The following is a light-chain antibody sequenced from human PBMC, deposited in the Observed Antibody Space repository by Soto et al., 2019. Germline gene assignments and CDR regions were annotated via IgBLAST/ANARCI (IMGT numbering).Light chain of an antibody. CDR3: TSYTSSNTLDV. CDR2: DVS. Sequence: QSAPTQPASVSGSPGQSITISCTGTSSDVGAYDFVSWYQQHPDKAPKLMIYDVSNRPSGVSDRFSGSKSGNTASLTISGLLAEDEADYYCTSYTSSNTLDVFGTGTKLTVL. J-gene: IGLJ1*01. CDR1: SSDVGAYDF. V-gene: IGLV2-14*01.